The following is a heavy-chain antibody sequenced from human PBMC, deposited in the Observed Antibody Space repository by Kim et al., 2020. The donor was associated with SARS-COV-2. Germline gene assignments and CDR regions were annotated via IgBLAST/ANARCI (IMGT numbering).Heavy chain of an antibody. J-gene: IGHJ4*02. CDR2: IKQDGSEK. CDR1: GFTFSSYW. D-gene: IGHD2-2*01. Sequence: GGSLRLSCAASGFTFSSYWMSWVRQAPGKGLEWVANIKQDGSEKYYVDSVKGRFTISRDNAKNSLYLQMNSLRAEDTAVYYCARGLGYCSSTSCYGPQSFDYWGQGTLVTVSS. V-gene: IGHV3-7*03. CDR3: ARGLGYCSSTSCYGPQSFDY.